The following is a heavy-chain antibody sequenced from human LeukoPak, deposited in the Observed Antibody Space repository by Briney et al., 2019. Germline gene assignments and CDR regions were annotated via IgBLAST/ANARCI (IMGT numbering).Heavy chain of an antibody. J-gene: IGHJ5*02. V-gene: IGHV3-66*01. CDR2: IYSGGST. CDR1: GFTVSSTY. Sequence: PGGSLRLSCAASGFTVSSTYMSWVRQAPGKGLECVSVIYSGGSTYYADSVKGRFTISRDNSKNTLYLQMNSLRAEDPAVYYCARAGVAGEDWFDPWGQGTLVTVSS. CDR3: ARAGVAGEDWFDP. D-gene: IGHD6-19*01.